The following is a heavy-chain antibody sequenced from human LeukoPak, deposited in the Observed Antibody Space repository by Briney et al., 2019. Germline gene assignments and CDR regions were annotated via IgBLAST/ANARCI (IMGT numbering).Heavy chain of an antibody. V-gene: IGHV3-9*01. CDR3: AKDLSSYDILTGHAFDI. CDR2: ISWNSGSI. CDR1: GFTFDDYA. J-gene: IGHJ3*02. Sequence: GGSLRLSCAASGFTFDDYAMHWVRQAPGKGLEWVSGISWNSGSIGYADSVKGRFTISRDNAKNSLYLQMNSLRAEDTALYYCAKDLSSYDILTGHAFDIWGQGTMVTVSS. D-gene: IGHD3-9*01.